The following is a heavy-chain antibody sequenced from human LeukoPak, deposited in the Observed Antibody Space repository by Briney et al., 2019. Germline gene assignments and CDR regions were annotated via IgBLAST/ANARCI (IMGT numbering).Heavy chain of an antibody. V-gene: IGHV3-23*01. CDR2: ISGSGGST. Sequence: GGSLRLSCAASGVTFSSYATSWVRQAPGKGLEWVSTISGSGGSTYYADSVKGRFTISRDNPKNTLYLQMNSLRAEDTAVYYCAKDGYSSGWYDYWGQGTLVTVSS. J-gene: IGHJ4*02. CDR3: AKDGYSSGWYDY. CDR1: GVTFSSYA. D-gene: IGHD6-19*01.